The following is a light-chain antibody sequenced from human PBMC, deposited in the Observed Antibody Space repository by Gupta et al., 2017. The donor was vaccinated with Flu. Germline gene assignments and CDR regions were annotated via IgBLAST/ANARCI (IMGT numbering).Light chain of an antibody. CDR3: QQYNSYWWT. Sequence: DIQMTQSPSTLSASVGDRVPITCRASQSLGTWVAWHQQKPGRAPHLLIYKASVLESGVPSRFSGSGSGTEFTLTISSLQPDDFATYYCQQYNSYWWTFGQGTKVEI. CDR1: QSLGTW. J-gene: IGKJ1*01. CDR2: KAS. V-gene: IGKV1-5*03.